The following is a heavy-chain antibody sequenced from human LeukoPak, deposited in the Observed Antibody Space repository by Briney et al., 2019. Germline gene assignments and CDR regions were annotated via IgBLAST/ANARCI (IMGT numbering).Heavy chain of an antibody. V-gene: IGHV3-7*01. CDR2: IRHDGSET. CDR3: VSFYETY. CDR1: GFPFSSYW. J-gene: IGHJ4*02. Sequence: GGSLRLSCAASGFPFSSYWMSWVRQAPGKGLEWVANIRHDGSETYYVDSLRGRFTISRDNAKNLVYLQMNNLRAEDTAVYYCVSFYETYWGRGTLVTVSS. D-gene: IGHD2-2*01.